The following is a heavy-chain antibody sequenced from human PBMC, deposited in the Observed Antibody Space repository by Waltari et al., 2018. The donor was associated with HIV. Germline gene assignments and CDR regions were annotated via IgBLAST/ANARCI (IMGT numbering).Heavy chain of an antibody. CDR3: ARVAYSSSWTPPFDY. V-gene: IGHV1-46*01. D-gene: IGHD6-13*01. CDR2: INPSGGYT. CDR1: GYTFTSYY. J-gene: IGHJ4*02. Sequence: QVQLVQSGAEVKKPGASVKVYCKASGYTFTSYYMHWVRQAPGQGLEWMGIINPSGGYTSYAQKFQGRVTMTRDTSTSTVYMELSSLRSDDAAVYYCARVAYSSSWTPPFDYWGQGTLVTVSS.